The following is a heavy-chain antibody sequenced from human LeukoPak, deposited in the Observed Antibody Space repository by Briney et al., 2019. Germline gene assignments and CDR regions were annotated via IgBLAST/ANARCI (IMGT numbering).Heavy chain of an antibody. CDR2: ISGVGDST. J-gene: IGHJ6*03. Sequence: GGSLRLSCAASGFTFSNYAMNWVRQAPGKGLAGVSTISGVGDSTYYAECVKGRFTMSRDNSTNTVYLQMNSLRVEDTAIYYCAKRADGCSGVSCYYYYMDVWGKGTTVTVSS. V-gene: IGHV3-23*01. CDR3: AKRADGCSGVSCYYYYMDV. D-gene: IGHD2-15*01. CDR1: GFTFSNYA.